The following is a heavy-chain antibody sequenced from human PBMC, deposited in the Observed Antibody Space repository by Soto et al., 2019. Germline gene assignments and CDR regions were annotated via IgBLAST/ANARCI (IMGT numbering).Heavy chain of an antibody. D-gene: IGHD2-15*01. CDR2: ISGDGGDT. CDR3: EKKAVVGRSSNWYFDL. V-gene: IGHV3-64*01. J-gene: IGHJ2*01. CDR1: GFTFSNYV. Sequence: EVQLVESGGGLVQPGGSLRLSCAASGFTFSNYVMYWVRQAPGKGLEYVSAISGDGGDTYQANSVKGRFTISRDNSKNTVYLQMDSLSAEDMAVYYCEKKAVVGRSSNWYFDLWGRGTLVTVSS.